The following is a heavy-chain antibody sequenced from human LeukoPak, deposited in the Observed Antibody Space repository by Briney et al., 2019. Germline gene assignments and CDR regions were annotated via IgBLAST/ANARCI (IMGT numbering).Heavy chain of an antibody. J-gene: IGHJ4*02. CDR1: GFSLNRYW. D-gene: IGHD1-14*01. CDR3: ARGGNLEN. CDR2: INEDGGER. V-gene: IGHV3-7*01. Sequence: GGSLRLSCAASGFSLNRYWMSWVRQASGKGLEWVDNINEDGGERHYVDSVKGRFTISRDNAKNSLCLQMNSLRAEDTAVYYCARGGNLENWGGGTLVTVSS.